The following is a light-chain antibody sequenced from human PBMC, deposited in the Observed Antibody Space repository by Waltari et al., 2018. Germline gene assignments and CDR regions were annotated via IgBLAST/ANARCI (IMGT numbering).Light chain of an antibody. CDR3: QQLNAYPLT. Sequence: DIQLPQSPSFLSASVEDSVTITCRASQGISSYLAWYQQKPGRAPKLLIYSASTLKSGVPSRFSGSGSGTDFTLTISSLQPEDFATYYCQQLNAYPLTFGQGTKVEIK. CDR2: SAS. CDR1: QGISSY. J-gene: IGKJ1*01. V-gene: IGKV1-9*01.